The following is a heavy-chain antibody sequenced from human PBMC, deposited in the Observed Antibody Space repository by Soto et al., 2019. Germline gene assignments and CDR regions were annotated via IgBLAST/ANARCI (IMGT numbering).Heavy chain of an antibody. V-gene: IGHV3-53*04. CDR1: GIPVSSNY. D-gene: IGHD3-10*01. J-gene: IGHJ6*02. CDR2: LHSGGDT. Sequence: EVQLVESGGGLVQPGGSLRLSCVASGIPVSSNYMTWVRQAPGKGLEWVSVLHSGGDTYYANSVKGRFTISRHDSTNTLFLQMNSLTAEDTGVYYCARDRPDYYASRMDVWGQGTTVTVSS. CDR3: ARDRPDYYASRMDV.